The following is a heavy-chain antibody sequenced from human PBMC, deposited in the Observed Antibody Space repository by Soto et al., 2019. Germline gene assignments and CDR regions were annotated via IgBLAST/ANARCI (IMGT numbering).Heavy chain of an antibody. CDR1: WWNFAHFW. J-gene: IGHJ6*02. Sequence: GCLKDFCKGSWWNFAHFWVGWVRPMPGKGLEWMGIIYPGDSDTKYSPSFQGQVTISADKSISTAYLQWSSLKASDTAMYYCARQEVTTFLGGMDVWGQGTTVTVSS. CDR2: IYPGDSDT. V-gene: IGHV5-51*01. D-gene: IGHD4-4*01. CDR3: ARQEVTTFLGGMDV.